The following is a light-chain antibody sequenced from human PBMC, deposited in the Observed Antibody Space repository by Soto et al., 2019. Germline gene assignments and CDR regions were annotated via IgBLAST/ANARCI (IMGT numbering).Light chain of an antibody. CDR3: QQYSTSTPEYT. CDR1: QTVSNTY. V-gene: IGKV3-20*01. CDR2: GAS. J-gene: IGKJ2*01. Sequence: EIVLTQSPGTLSLSPGERATLSCRTSQTVSNTYLAWYQQKPGQAPRLLIYGASSRATGIQDRFSGSGSGTDCTLTISRLEPEDFAVYYCQQYSTSTPEYTCGQGTKLEIK.